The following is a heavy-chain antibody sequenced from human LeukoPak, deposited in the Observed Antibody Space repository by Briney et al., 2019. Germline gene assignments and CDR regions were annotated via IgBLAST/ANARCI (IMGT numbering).Heavy chain of an antibody. V-gene: IGHV3-23*01. CDR3: ARDGYNYVGIDY. J-gene: IGHJ4*02. D-gene: IGHD5-24*01. CDR2: ISGSGGST. Sequence: PGGSLRLSCAASGFTFSSYAMSWVRQAPGKGLEWVSAISGSGGSTYYADSVKGRFTISRDNSKNTLYLQMNSLRAEDTAVYYCARDGYNYVGIDYWGQGTLVTVSS. CDR1: GFTFSSYA.